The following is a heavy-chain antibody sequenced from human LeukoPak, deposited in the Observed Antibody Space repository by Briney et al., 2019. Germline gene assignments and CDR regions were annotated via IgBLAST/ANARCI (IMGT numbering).Heavy chain of an antibody. Sequence: PGRSLRLSCSASGFTFSTYAMHWVRQAPGKGLEWVAVISYDGNNKYYADSVKGRFTVSRDNSKKTLYLQMNSLRPEDTAIYYCAREAAAYCGGDCWVDYWGQGTLVTVSS. D-gene: IGHD2-21*02. CDR1: GFTFSTYA. V-gene: IGHV3-30-3*01. J-gene: IGHJ4*02. CDR3: AREAAAYCGGDCWVDY. CDR2: ISYDGNNK.